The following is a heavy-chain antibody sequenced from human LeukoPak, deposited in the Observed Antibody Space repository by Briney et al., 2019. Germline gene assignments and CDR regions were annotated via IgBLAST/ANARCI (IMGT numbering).Heavy chain of an antibody. V-gene: IGHV4-34*01. D-gene: IGHD6-19*01. CDR1: GGSFSGYY. CDR2: INHSGST. Sequence: SETLSLTCAVYGGSFSGYYWSWIRQPPGKGLEWIGEINHSGSTNYNPSLKSRVTISVDTSKYQFSLKLSSVTAANTAVYYCARGRSGWFSSYYFDYWGQGTLVTVSS. J-gene: IGHJ4*02. CDR3: ARGRSGWFSSYYFDY.